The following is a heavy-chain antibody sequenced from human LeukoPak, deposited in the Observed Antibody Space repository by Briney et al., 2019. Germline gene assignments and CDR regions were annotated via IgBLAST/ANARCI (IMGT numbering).Heavy chain of an antibody. CDR2: INAGNGNT. CDR1: GGTFISYA. V-gene: IGHV1-3*01. J-gene: IGHJ3*02. D-gene: IGHD3-16*01. CDR3: ARGEIVITFGSSRPGDAFNI. Sequence: ASVKVSCKASGGTFISYAISWVRQAPGQRLEWMGWINAGNGNTKYSQKFQGRVTITRDTSASTVYMDLSSLRSGDTAVYYCARGEIVITFGSSRPGDAFNIWGQGTMVTVSS.